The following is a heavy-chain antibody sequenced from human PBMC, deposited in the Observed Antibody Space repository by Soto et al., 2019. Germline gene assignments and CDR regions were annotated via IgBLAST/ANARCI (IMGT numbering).Heavy chain of an antibody. J-gene: IGHJ5*02. Sequence: EVQLLESGGGLVHPGGSLRLSCAASGFTFSSYAMSWVRQAPGKGLEWVSAISGSGGITYYADSVKGRFTISRDNSKNTLYLRLNGLRAEDTAVYYCAIVAADGTSRWFDPWGQGTLVTVSS. CDR1: GFTFSSYA. CDR3: AIVAADGTSRWFDP. D-gene: IGHD6-13*01. CDR2: ISGSGGIT. V-gene: IGHV3-23*01.